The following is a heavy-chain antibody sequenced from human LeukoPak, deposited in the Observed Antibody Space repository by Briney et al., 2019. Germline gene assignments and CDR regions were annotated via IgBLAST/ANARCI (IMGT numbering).Heavy chain of an antibody. Sequence: GGSLRLSCAASEFTFSRYGMHWVRQAPGKGLEWVALIWYDGSNKYYADSVKGRFTISRDNSKNTLYLQMNSLRAEDTAVYYCATRLDDYWGQGTLVTVSS. D-gene: IGHD6-19*01. V-gene: IGHV3-30*02. CDR2: IWYDGSNK. CDR1: EFTFSRYG. J-gene: IGHJ4*02. CDR3: ATRLDDY.